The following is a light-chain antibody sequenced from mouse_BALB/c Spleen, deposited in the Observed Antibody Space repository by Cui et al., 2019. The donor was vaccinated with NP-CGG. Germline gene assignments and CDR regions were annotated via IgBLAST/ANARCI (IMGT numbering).Light chain of an antibody. CDR1: TGAVTTSNY. J-gene: IGLJ1*01. V-gene: IGLV1*01. CDR2: GTN. CDR3: ALWYSNHWV. Sequence: QAVVTQASALTTSPGETVTLTCRSSTGAVTTSNYANWVQEKPDHLFTGLIGGTNNRVPGVPARFSGSLIGDKAALTLTGAQTEDEAIYFCALWYSNHWVFGGGTKLTVL.